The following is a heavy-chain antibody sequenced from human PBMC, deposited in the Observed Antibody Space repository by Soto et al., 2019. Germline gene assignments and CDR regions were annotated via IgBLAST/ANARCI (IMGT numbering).Heavy chain of an antibody. CDR3: ASARYYDVLTGYLLGPYFDY. Sequence: GESLKISCAASGFTFSGYEMNWVRQAPGKGLEWISYISTTGRTIYDADSVKGRFTISRDNARNSLYLQMNSLRAEDTAVYYCASARYYDVLTGYLLGPYFDYWGQGILVTVSS. D-gene: IGHD3-9*01. J-gene: IGHJ4*02. CDR2: ISTTGRTI. CDR1: GFTFSGYE. V-gene: IGHV3-48*03.